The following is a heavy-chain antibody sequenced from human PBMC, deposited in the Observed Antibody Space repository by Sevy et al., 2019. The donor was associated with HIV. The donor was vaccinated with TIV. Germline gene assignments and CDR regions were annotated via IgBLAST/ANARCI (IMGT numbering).Heavy chain of an antibody. V-gene: IGHV3-15*07. CDR3: STDDLISY. D-gene: IGHD3-3*02. CDR2: IKSITDGGAA. CDR1: GFDFPNAW. J-gene: IGHJ4*02. Sequence: GGSLRLSCTASGFDFPNAWMNWIRQVPGKGLEWVGHIKSITDGGAADYAAPVKGRFTISRHDSENTLYLQMNSLKAEDTAVYYCSTDDLISYWGRGTLVTVSS.